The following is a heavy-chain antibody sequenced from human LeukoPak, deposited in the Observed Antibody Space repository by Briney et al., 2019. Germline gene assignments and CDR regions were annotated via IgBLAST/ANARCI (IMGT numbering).Heavy chain of an antibody. CDR2: ISNSGAII. D-gene: IGHD6-19*01. J-gene: IGHJ4*02. V-gene: IGHV3-11*01. CDR3: ARDLAMAGRDLDY. CDR1: GFAFRDYY. Sequence: GGSLRLSCAASGFAFRDYYMDWVRQAPGKGLEWVAYISNSGAIIYYAESMKGRFTISRDNAKNSLYLQMNSLRAEDTALYYCARDLAMAGRDLDYWGQGTLVTVSS.